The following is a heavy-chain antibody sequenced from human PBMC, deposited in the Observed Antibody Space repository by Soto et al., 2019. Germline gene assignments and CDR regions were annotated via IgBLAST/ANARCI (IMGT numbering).Heavy chain of an antibody. Sequence: SETLSLTCAVSSGSISSTNWWSWVRQPPGKGLEWIGEIYHSGSINYNPSLNSRVTISVDKSKNQFSLTLSSVTAADTAVYYCGRALRGFSAFDIWGQGTMVTVSS. V-gene: IGHV4-4*02. CDR1: SGSISSTNW. J-gene: IGHJ3*02. D-gene: IGHD3-16*01. CDR3: GRALRGFSAFDI. CDR2: IYHSGSI.